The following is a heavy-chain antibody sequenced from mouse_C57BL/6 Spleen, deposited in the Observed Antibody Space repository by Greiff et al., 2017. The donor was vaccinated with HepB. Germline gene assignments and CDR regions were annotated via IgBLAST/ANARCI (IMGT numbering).Heavy chain of an antibody. CDR2: IWGGGST. CDR1: GFSLTSYG. D-gene: IGHD1-1*01. Sequence: VHLVESGPGLVAPSQSLSITCTVSGFSLTSYGVDWVRQPPGKGLEWLGVIWGGGSTNYNSALMSRLSISKDNSKSQVFLKMNSLQTDDTAMYYCAKRAGLNYGSIYAMDYWGQGTSVTVSS. V-gene: IGHV2-9*01. CDR3: AKRAGLNYGSIYAMDY. J-gene: IGHJ4*01.